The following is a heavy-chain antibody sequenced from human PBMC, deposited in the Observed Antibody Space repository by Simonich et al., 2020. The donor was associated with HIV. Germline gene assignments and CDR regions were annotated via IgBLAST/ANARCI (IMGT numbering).Heavy chain of an antibody. Sequence: QVQMVQSGAEVKKPGASVKVYCKASGFTFASFDITWVRQAPGQGLEWMGWINSYQGNQNYEPNLQGRVTMTTDTSTSPAYMELRSLRSDDTAVYYCARGGKHNFWSGHDGFDIWGQGTMVTVSS. CDR3: ARGGKHNFWSGHDGFDI. V-gene: IGHV1-18*01. CDR1: GFTFASFD. D-gene: IGHD3-3*01. J-gene: IGHJ3*02. CDR2: INSYQGNQ.